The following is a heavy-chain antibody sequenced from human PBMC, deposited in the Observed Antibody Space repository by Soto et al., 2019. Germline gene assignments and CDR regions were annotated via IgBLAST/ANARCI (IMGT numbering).Heavy chain of an antibody. J-gene: IGHJ6*02. CDR1: GYTFSTSG. Sequence: QAQLVQSGAEVKKPGASVKVSCKSSGYTFSTSGISWVRQAPGQGLEWMGWISAYNGNTNYAQKFQGRVTMTTDTSTSTTFMELRSRRSDDTAVYYWAREGPRPYYYYGMDVWGQGTKVTVSS. CDR2: ISAYNGNT. CDR3: AREGPRPYYYYGMDV. V-gene: IGHV1-18*01.